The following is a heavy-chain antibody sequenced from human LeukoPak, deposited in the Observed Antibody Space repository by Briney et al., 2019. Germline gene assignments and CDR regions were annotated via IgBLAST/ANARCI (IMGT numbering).Heavy chain of an antibody. Sequence: ASVKVSCKASGYTFTGYYMHWLRQAPGQGLEWMGRINPNSGGTNYAQEFQGRVTMTRDTSISTAYMELSRLRSDDTAVYYCARGGTYYDSSGYYSSPHFDYWGQGTLVTVSS. CDR2: INPNSGGT. CDR1: GYTFTGYY. CDR3: ARGGTYYDSSGYYSSPHFDY. D-gene: IGHD3-22*01. V-gene: IGHV1-2*06. J-gene: IGHJ4*02.